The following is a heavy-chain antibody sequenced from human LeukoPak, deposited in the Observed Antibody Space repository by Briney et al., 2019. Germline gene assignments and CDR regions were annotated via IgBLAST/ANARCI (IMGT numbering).Heavy chain of an antibody. V-gene: IGHV4-59*08. CDR2: IYYSGST. J-gene: IGHJ1*01. CDR1: GGSISSYY. D-gene: IGHD1-14*01. Sequence: SETLSLTCTVSGGSISSYYWSWIRQPPGKGLDWIGYIYYSGSTNYNPSLKSRVTISVDTSKNQFSLKLSSVTAADTAVYYCARLEPPLQYFQHWGQGTLVTVSS. CDR3: ARLEPPLQYFQH.